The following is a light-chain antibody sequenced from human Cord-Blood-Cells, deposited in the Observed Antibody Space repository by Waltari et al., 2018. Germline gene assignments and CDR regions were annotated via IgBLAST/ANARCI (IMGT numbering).Light chain of an antibody. Sequence: QSVLTQPPSASGTPGQRVSIPCSGSSSNIGSNYVNWYQQRPGTPPKLLIYRNNQRPSGVPDRFSGSKSGTSASLAISGLRSEDEADYYCAAWDDSLSGWVFGGGTKLTVL. CDR3: AAWDDSLSGWV. J-gene: IGLJ3*02. CDR2: RNN. CDR1: SSNIGSNY. V-gene: IGLV1-47*01.